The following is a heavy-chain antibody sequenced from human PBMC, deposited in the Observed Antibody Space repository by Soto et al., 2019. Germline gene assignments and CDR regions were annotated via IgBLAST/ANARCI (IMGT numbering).Heavy chain of an antibody. CDR1: GFTFTSSA. V-gene: IGHV1-58*01. J-gene: IGHJ4*02. D-gene: IGHD3-22*01. Sequence: QMQLVQSGPEVKKPGTSVKVSCKASGFTFTSSAVQWVRQARGQRLEWIGWIVVGSGNTNYAQKFQERVTMTRDTSTSTVYMELSSLRSEDTAVYYCARAYYDSSGSPHGGVGYWGQGTLVTVSS. CDR3: ARAYYDSSGSPHGGVGY. CDR2: IVVGSGNT.